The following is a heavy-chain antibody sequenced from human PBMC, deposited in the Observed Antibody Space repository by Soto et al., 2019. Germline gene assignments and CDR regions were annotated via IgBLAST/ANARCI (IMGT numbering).Heavy chain of an antibody. CDR3: AASTTGTTWYFDY. CDR2: MSYDGNSK. Sequence: QVQLVESGGGVVQPGRSLRLSCGASGFSFSSYTMHWVRQAPGKGLEWVAVMSYDGNSKYYADSVKGRFTISRDNSKNTLYLQMNNLRAEDTAVYYCAASTTGTTWYFDYWGQGTLVTVSS. CDR1: GFSFSSYT. D-gene: IGHD1-1*01. V-gene: IGHV3-30-3*01. J-gene: IGHJ4*02.